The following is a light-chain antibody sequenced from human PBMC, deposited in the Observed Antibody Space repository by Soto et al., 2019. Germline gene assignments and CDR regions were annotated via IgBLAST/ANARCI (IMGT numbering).Light chain of an antibody. Sequence: QSVLTQPASVSGSPGQSITISCTGTSSDIGGYNYVSWYQQHPGTAPKLMIYGVSNRPSGVPDRFSGSQSGTSASLAITGLQAEDDANYYCHSYDNSLSGWVFGGGTKVTVL. J-gene: IGLJ3*02. CDR3: HSYDNSLSGWV. V-gene: IGLV2-14*01. CDR2: GVS. CDR1: SSDIGGYNY.